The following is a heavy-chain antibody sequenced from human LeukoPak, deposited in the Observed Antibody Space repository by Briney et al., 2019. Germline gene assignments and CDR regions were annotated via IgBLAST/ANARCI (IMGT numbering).Heavy chain of an antibody. J-gene: IGHJ4*02. Sequence: GGSLRLSCAASGFTFSSYWMSWVRQAPGKGLEWVANIKQDGSEKYYVDSVKGRFTISRDNAKNSLYPQMNSLRAEDTAVYYCARHYYQDEIGHFDYWGQGTLVTVSS. CDR3: ARHYYQDEIGHFDY. CDR2: IKQDGSEK. CDR1: GFTFSSYW. D-gene: IGHD3-22*01. V-gene: IGHV3-7*01.